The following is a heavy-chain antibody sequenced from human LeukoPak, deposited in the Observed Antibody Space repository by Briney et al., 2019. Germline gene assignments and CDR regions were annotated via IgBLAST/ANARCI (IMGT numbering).Heavy chain of an antibody. CDR3: ARDPYSGSYGNYYYYFMDV. V-gene: IGHV3-21*01. CDR2: ITASSTAI. Sequence: PGGSLRLSCAASGFTFNTYTMNWVRQAPGKGLEWVSSITASSTAIYYADSVKGRFTISRDNAKNSLYLQMNSLRAEDTAVYYCARDPYSGSYGNYYYYFMDVWGKGTTVTISS. J-gene: IGHJ6*03. D-gene: IGHD1-26*01. CDR1: GFTFNTYT.